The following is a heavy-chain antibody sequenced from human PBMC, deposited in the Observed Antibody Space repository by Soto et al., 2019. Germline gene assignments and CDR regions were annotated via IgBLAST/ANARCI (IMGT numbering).Heavy chain of an antibody. CDR2: ISSSSSYI. D-gene: IGHD2-15*01. CDR3: ARADKCSGGSCYDHWFDP. V-gene: IGHV3-21*01. Sequence: EVQLVESGGGLVKPGGSLRLSCAASGFTFSSYSMNWVRQAPGKGLEWVSSISSSSSYIYYADSVKGRFTISRDNAKNSLYLQMNSLRAEDTAVYYCARADKCSGGSCYDHWFDPWGQGTLVTVSS. CDR1: GFTFSSYS. J-gene: IGHJ5*02.